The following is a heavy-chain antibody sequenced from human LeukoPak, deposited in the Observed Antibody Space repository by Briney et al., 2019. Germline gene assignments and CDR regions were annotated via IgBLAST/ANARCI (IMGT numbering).Heavy chain of an antibody. CDR3: ARAHYGGNQYYYYYYGMDV. Sequence: SETLSLTCTVSGGSISSYYWSWIRQPPGKGLEWIGYIYYSGSTNYNPSLKSRVTMSVDTSKNQFSLKLSSVTAADTAVYYCARAHYGGNQYYYYYYGMDVWGQGTTVTVSS. V-gene: IGHV4-59*01. CDR2: IYYSGST. D-gene: IGHD4-23*01. J-gene: IGHJ6*02. CDR1: GGSISSYY.